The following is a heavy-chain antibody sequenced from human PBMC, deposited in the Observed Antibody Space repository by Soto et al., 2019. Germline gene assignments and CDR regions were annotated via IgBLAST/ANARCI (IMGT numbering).Heavy chain of an antibody. CDR1: GFTFSNYA. Sequence: SGGSLRLSCAASGFTFSNYAMSWVRQAPGKGLEWVSGVGGSGDSTYYAGSVKGRFTISRDNSKDTLYLQMNSLRAEDTAVYYCAKSPLGYCSGGSCYPPHYFDYWGQGTLVTVSS. J-gene: IGHJ4*02. D-gene: IGHD2-15*01. CDR2: VGGSGDST. V-gene: IGHV3-23*01. CDR3: AKSPLGYCSGGSCYPPHYFDY.